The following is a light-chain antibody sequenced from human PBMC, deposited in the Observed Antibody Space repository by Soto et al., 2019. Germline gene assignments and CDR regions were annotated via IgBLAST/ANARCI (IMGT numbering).Light chain of an antibody. V-gene: IGKV3-11*01. CDR1: QSVSSY. Sequence: EIVWTQSPDTLSLSPGERATLSCRASQSVSSYLAWYQQKPGQALRLLIYDTFKRATGIPARFSGSGSGTDFTLTLSSLEPEDFAVYYCVQRSTWPWTVGQGSKVEI. CDR3: VQRSTWPWT. J-gene: IGKJ1*01. CDR2: DTF.